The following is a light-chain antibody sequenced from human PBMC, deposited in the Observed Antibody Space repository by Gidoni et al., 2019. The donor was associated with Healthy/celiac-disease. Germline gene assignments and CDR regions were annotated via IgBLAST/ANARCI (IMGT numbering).Light chain of an antibody. CDR2: AAS. J-gene: IGKJ1*01. CDR3: QQSYSNPWT. V-gene: IGKV1-39*01. CDR1: QSISSY. Sequence: LSASVGDRVTITCRASQSISSYLHWYQQKPGKAPKLLIYAASSLQSGVPSRFSGSGSGTDFTLTISSLQPEDFATYYCQQSYSNPWTFGQGTKVEIK.